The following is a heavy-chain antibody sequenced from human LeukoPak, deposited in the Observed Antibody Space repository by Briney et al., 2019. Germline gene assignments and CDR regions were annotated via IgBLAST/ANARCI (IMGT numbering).Heavy chain of an antibody. CDR3: ARDRGSSWYPSYYYGMDV. J-gene: IGHJ6*04. CDR1: GFTFSSYW. CDR2: IKQDGSEK. D-gene: IGHD6-13*01. Sequence: TGGSLRLSCAASGFTFSSYWMSWVRQAPGKGLEWVANIKQDGSEKYYVDSVKGRFTISRDNAKNSLYLQMNSLRAEDTAVYYCARDRGSSWYPSYYYGMDVWGKGTTVTVSS. V-gene: IGHV3-7*01.